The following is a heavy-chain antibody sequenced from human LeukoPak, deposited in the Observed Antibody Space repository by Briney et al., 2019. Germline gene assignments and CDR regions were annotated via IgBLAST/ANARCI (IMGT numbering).Heavy chain of an antibody. CDR1: GFTFSDYY. CDR3: ARENSFWSGYYFDF. CDR2: ISSSGSTV. D-gene: IGHD3-3*01. J-gene: IGHJ4*02. Sequence: GGSLRLSCAASGFTFSDYYMSWIRQAPGKGLEWVSYISSSGSTVYYADSVKGRFTISRDNAKNSLYLQMNSLRAEDTAVYYCARENSFWSGYYFDFWGQGTLVTVSS. V-gene: IGHV3-11*04.